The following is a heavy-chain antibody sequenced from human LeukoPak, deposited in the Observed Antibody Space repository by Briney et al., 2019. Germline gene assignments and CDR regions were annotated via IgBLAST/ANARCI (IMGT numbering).Heavy chain of an antibody. D-gene: IGHD3-3*01. V-gene: IGHV3-30*02. CDR2: IRYDGSNK. CDR1: GFTFSSYG. Sequence: PGGSLRLSCAASGFTFSSYGMHWVRQAPGKGLEWVAFIRYDGSNKYYADSVKGRFTISRDNSKNTLYLQMNSLRAEDTAVYYCAKVLWSGPNWFDPWGQGTLVIVSS. J-gene: IGHJ5*02. CDR3: AKVLWSGPNWFDP.